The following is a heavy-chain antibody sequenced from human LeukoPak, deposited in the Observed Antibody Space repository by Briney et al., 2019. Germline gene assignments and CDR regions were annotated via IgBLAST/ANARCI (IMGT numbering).Heavy chain of an antibody. Sequence: SETLSLTCTVSGGSISSYYWSWIRQPPGKGLEWIGYIYHSGSTNYNPSLKSRVTISVDTSKNQFSLKVTSMTAADTAVYYCTRVAFGDHFDIWGQGTMVTVSS. D-gene: IGHD3-10*01. CDR1: GGSISSYY. J-gene: IGHJ3*02. CDR3: TRVAFGDHFDI. CDR2: IYHSGST. V-gene: IGHV4-59*01.